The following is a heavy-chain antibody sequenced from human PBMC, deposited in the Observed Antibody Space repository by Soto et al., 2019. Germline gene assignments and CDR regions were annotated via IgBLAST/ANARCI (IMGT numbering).Heavy chain of an antibody. J-gene: IGHJ4*02. Sequence: QVQLVESGGGVVQPGTSLRLSCAASGFAISSYSMHWVRQAPGKGLEWVAAMSFDGNSKYFADSVKGRFMISRDTTKNTWSLEMESRGAEDSALYHCTRGRSVIANDAFEYWGQGTQVTVSS. V-gene: IGHV3-30-3*01. CDR2: MSFDGNSK. CDR3: TRGRSVIANDAFEY. CDR1: GFAISSYS. D-gene: IGHD2-21*01.